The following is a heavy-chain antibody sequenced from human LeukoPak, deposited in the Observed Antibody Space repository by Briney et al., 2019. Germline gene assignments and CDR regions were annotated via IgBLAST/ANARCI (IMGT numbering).Heavy chain of an antibody. CDR3: AKFATVTIPNWIDF. CDR1: GGSISGYF. V-gene: IGHV4-59*01. CDR2: IYYTGTA. J-gene: IGHJ5*01. D-gene: IGHD4-17*01. Sequence: SETLSLTCTVSGGSISGYFWSWIRQPPAERLQFIGYIYYTGTASYNPSLNSRVTMSVDTSKNQFSLKVSSVTAADTAVYYCAKFATVTIPNWIDFWGQGILVTVSS.